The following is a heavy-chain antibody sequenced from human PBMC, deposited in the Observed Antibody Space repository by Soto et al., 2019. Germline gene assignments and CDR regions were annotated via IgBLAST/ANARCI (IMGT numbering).Heavy chain of an antibody. CDR2: IGGSGDT. CDR3: AKEARHGDVWSGHDY. J-gene: IGHJ4*02. CDR1: GFTFSSYA. Sequence: EVQLLESGGGLVQPGGSLRLSCTASGFTFSSYAMTWVRQAPGKGLEWVSAIGGSGDTYYADSVKGRFTISRDNSKNTLYVQMNSLRGEDTAMCFCAKEARHGDVWSGHDYWGQGTLVTVSA. V-gene: IGHV3-23*01. D-gene: IGHD3-3*01.